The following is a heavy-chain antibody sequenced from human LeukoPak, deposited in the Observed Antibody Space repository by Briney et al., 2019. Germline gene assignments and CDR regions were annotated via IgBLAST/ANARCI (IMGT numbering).Heavy chain of an antibody. V-gene: IGHV4-61*02. J-gene: IGHJ3*02. Sequence: KTSDTLSLTCTVSGGSISSGSYYWRWIRQPAGKGLDWLGRIYTSGSTNYNPSLKSRVTISVDTSKNQFSLKLSSVTAADTALYYCARDRNYDFWSGYHGDAFDIWGQGTMVTVSS. CDR1: GGSISSGSYY. CDR2: IYTSGST. CDR3: ARDRNYDFWSGYHGDAFDI. D-gene: IGHD3-3*01.